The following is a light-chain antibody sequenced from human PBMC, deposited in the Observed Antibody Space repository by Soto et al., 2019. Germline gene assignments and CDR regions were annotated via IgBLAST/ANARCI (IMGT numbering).Light chain of an antibody. V-gene: IGLV2-23*01. CDR2: EGS. J-gene: IGLJ1*01. CDR1: SSDVGSYNL. CDR3: SSYAGSGTFYV. Sequence: QSVLTQPASVSGSPGQSITISCTGTSSDVGSYNLVSWYQQHPGKAPKLMIYEGSKRPSGVSSRFSGSKSGNTASLTISGLQAEDEADYYCSSYAGSGTFYVFGTGTSSPS.